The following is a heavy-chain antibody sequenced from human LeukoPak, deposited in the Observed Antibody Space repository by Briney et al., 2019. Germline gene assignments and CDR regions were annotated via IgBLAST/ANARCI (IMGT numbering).Heavy chain of an antibody. Sequence: PSETLSLTCTVSGGSISSYYWSWIRQPAGKGLEWIGRIYTSGSTNYNPSLKSRVTMSVDTSKNQFSLKLGSVAAADTAVYYCARDLTYGDYRIGSAFDIWGQGTMVTVSS. CDR3: ARDLTYGDYRIGSAFDI. V-gene: IGHV4-4*07. CDR2: IYTSGST. D-gene: IGHD4-17*01. J-gene: IGHJ3*02. CDR1: GGSISSYY.